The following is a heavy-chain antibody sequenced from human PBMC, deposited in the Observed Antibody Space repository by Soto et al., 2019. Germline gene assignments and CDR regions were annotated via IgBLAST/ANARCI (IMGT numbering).Heavy chain of an antibody. J-gene: IGHJ3*02. CDR1: GGSLSSYY. CDR3: ARKMKPERAFDI. Sequence: SETLSLTCTVSGGSLSSYYWTWIRQPPGKGLEWIGFIYYSGSTSYSPSLKSRVSISVDTSKNQFSLKMSSVTAADTAVYYCARKMKPERAFDIWGQGTMVTVSS. CDR2: IYYSGST. V-gene: IGHV4-59*01.